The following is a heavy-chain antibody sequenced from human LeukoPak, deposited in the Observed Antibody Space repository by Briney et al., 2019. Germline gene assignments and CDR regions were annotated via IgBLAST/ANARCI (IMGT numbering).Heavy chain of an antibody. CDR2: ISYSGNT. J-gene: IGHJ6*02. Sequence: SQTLSLTCTVSGGSISNTDSYWNWIRQPPGKGLEWIGFISYSGNTYSTPSLESRVTISIDTAKNQFSLRLSSMTAADTAVYFCAREIVSSYYYNGMDVWGQGTTVTVSS. V-gene: IGHV4-30-4*01. CDR3: AREIVSSYYYNGMDV. D-gene: IGHD5/OR15-5a*01. CDR1: GGSISNTDSY.